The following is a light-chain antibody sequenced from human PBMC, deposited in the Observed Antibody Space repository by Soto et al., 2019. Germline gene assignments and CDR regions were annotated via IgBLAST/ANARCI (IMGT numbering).Light chain of an antibody. CDR3: QQYGSSPPWT. V-gene: IGKV3-20*01. CDR1: QSVSSSY. CDR2: GAS. Sequence: EIVLTQSPGTLSLSPGERATLSCRASQSVSSSYLAWYQQKPGQAPRLLIYGASSRATGIPDRFSGSGSGTDFTLSISRLEPEDFAVDYCQQYGSSPPWTFGQGTKVEIK. J-gene: IGKJ1*01.